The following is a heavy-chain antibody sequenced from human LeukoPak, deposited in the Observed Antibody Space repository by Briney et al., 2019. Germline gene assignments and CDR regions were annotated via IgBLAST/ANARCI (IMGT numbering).Heavy chain of an antibody. Sequence: PSETLSLTCAVYGGSFSGYYWSWIRQPPGKGLEWIGEINHSGSTNYNPSLKSRVTMSVDTSKNQFSLKLSSVTAADTAVYYCAREHTSGSYPTWGQGTLVTVSS. CDR1: GGSFSGYY. V-gene: IGHV4-34*01. D-gene: IGHD3-10*01. CDR3: AREHTSGSYPT. J-gene: IGHJ5*02. CDR2: INHSGST.